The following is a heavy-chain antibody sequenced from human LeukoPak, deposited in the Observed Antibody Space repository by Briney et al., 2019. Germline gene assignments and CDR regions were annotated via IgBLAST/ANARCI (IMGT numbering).Heavy chain of an antibody. Sequence: GGSLRLSCAASGFTFSSYWMSWVRQAPGKGLEWVANIKQDGSNKYYADSVKGRFTISRDNSKNTLYLQMNSLRAEDTAVYYCARWELRYSYYFDYWGQGTLVTASS. CDR3: ARWELRYSYYFDY. J-gene: IGHJ4*02. CDR1: GFTFSSYW. CDR2: IKQDGSNK. D-gene: IGHD1-26*01. V-gene: IGHV3-7*01.